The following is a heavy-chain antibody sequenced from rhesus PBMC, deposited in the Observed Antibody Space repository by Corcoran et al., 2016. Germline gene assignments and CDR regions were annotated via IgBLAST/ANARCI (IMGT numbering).Heavy chain of an antibody. V-gene: IGHV4-127*01. CDR2: IGSSNGST. D-gene: IGHD3-16*01. CDR1: GYSISSGYG. CDR3: ARDLYDY. J-gene: IGHJ4*01. Sequence: QVQLQESGPGQVKPSETLSPTCAVSGYSISSGYGRSWIRQPPGKGLEWIGYIGSSNGSTNYNPSLKGRVTISKDTSKNQFSLKLSSVTAADTAVYYCARDLYDYWGQGVLVTVSS.